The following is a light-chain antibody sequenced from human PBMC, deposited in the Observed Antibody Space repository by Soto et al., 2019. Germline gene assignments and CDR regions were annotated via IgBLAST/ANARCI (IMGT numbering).Light chain of an antibody. Sequence: QSVLTQPPSASGTPGQRVTISCSGSSSNIGNNYVYWHQHLPGTAPKLLIYRNNQRPSGVPDRFSGSKSGTSASLAISGLRSEDEADYYCAAWDGSLRAWVFGGGTKVTVL. J-gene: IGLJ3*02. CDR1: SSNIGNNY. CDR3: AAWDGSLRAWV. V-gene: IGLV1-47*01. CDR2: RNN.